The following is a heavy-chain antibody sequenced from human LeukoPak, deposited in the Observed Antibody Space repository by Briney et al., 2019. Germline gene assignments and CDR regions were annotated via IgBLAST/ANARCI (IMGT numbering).Heavy chain of an antibody. CDR3: ARHVRMTTVTAVAFDI. CDR1: GGSISSSTNY. CDR2: IYYSGRT. Sequence: PSETLSLSCTVSGGSISSSTNYWGCIRQPPGKGLGWTGSIYYSGRTYTNPSLNSRTTISVNTTNNQFSLKLSLLPAADTSVYFCARHVRMTTVTAVAFDIWGQGTMVTVSS. D-gene: IGHD4-17*01. J-gene: IGHJ3*02. V-gene: IGHV4-39*01.